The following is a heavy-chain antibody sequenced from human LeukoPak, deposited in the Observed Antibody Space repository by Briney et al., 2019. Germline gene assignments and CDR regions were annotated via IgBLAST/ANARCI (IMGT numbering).Heavy chain of an antibody. Sequence: GGSLRLSCAASGFTVSSNYMSWVRQAPGKGLEWVSVIYSGGSTYYADSVKGRFTISRDNSKNTLYLQMNSLRAEDTAVYYCAREGALGYSYGPFDYWGQGTLVTVSS. V-gene: IGHV3-53*01. CDR2: IYSGGST. D-gene: IGHD5-18*01. CDR3: AREGALGYSYGPFDY. J-gene: IGHJ4*02. CDR1: GFTVSSNY.